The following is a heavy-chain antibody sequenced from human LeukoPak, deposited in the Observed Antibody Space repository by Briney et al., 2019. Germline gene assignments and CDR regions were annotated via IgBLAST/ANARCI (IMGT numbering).Heavy chain of an antibody. J-gene: IGHJ4*02. V-gene: IGHV4-61*02. CDR1: GGSISSGSYY. CDR3: AGMSAGYSSGWYLGYYCDY. D-gene: IGHD6-19*01. CDR2: IYTSGST. Sequence: SETLSLTCTVSGGSISSGSYYWSWIRQPAGKGLEWIGRIYTSGSTNYNPSLKSRVTISVDTSKNQFSLKLSSVTAADTAVYYCAGMSAGYSSGWYLGYYCDYWLQRTVVTVSS.